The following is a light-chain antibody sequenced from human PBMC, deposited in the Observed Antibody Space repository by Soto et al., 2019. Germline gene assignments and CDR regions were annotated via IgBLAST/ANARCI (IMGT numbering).Light chain of an antibody. J-gene: IGLJ1*01. Sequence: QSALTQPASVSGSPGQSITISCTGTSIDVGAYNYVSWYQQHPGKAPSLMIYDVTNRPSGVSNRFSGSKSGNTASLTISGLQAEDEADYYCSSYTRTSTYVFGAGTKVT. CDR3: SSYTRTSTYV. CDR1: SIDVGAYNY. V-gene: IGLV2-14*01. CDR2: DVT.